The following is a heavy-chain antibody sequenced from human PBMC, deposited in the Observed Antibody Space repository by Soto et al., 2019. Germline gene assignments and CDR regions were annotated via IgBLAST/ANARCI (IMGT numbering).Heavy chain of an antibody. CDR3: AKDRFANGWYYFDH. J-gene: IGHJ4*02. Sequence: EVQLLESGGGLVQPGGSLRLSCAASDFTFSSYSMSWVRQAPGRGLEWISSISGTGGGTYYADSVKGRFTISRDNSGNTLFLQMDIMRVEDTAIYFCAKDRFANGWYYFDHWGRGTRVAVS. CDR2: ISGTGGGT. CDR1: DFTFSSYS. V-gene: IGHV3-23*01. D-gene: IGHD6-19*01.